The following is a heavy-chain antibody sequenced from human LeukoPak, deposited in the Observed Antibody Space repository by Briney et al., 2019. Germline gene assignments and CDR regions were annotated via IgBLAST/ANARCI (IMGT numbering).Heavy chain of an antibody. V-gene: IGHV3-21*01. Sequence: PGGSLRLSCAASGFTFSSYSMNWVRQAPGKGLEWVSSISSSSSYIYYADSVKGRFTISRDNAKNSLYLQMNSLRAEDTAVYYCARVLLWFGSAGRFDPWGQGTLVTVSS. D-gene: IGHD3-10*01. J-gene: IGHJ5*02. CDR2: ISSSSSYI. CDR3: ARVLLWFGSAGRFDP. CDR1: GFTFSSYS.